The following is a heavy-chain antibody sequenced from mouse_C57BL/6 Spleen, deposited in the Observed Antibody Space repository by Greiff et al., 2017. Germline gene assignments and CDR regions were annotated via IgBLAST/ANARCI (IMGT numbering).Heavy chain of an antibody. J-gene: IGHJ1*03. CDR2: INPNTGGT. CDR1: GYTFTDYY. V-gene: IGHV1-26*01. Sequence: VQLQQSGPELVKPGASLKISCKASGYTFTDYYMNWVKQSHGKRLEWIGDINPNTGGTSYNQKFKGQATLTVDKSTSTADMERRSLTSDDSAVYYCARQYYGSSYGYFDVWGTGTTVTVSS. CDR3: ARQYYGSSYGYFDV. D-gene: IGHD1-1*01.